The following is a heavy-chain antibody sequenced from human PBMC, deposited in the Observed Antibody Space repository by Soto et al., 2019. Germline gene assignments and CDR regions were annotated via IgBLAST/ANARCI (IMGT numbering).Heavy chain of an antibody. Sequence: GESLKVSCKGSGYSFTSYWIGWVRQMPWKGLEWMGIIYPGDSDTRYSPSFQGQVTISADKSISTAYLQWSSLKASDTELYYCGRRFFSIIWCASDYQYYKDVWGKGSTVPVSS. CDR1: GYSFTSYW. J-gene: IGHJ6*03. V-gene: IGHV5-51*01. CDR3: GRRFFSIIWCASDYQYYKDV. CDR2: IYPGDSDT. D-gene: IGHD2-21*01.